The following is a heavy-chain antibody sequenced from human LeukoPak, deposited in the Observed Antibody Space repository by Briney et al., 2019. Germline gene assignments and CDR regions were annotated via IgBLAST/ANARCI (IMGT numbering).Heavy chain of an antibody. CDR2: INPSSGST. Sequence: ASVKVSCKASGYTFTSYYMHWVRQAPGQGLEWMGIINPSSGSTSYAQKFQGRVTMTRDTSTSTVYMELSSLRSEDTAVYYCAREGRYFDWLLTPNWFDPWGQGTLVTVSS. CDR1: GYTFTSYY. J-gene: IGHJ5*02. D-gene: IGHD3-9*01. CDR3: AREGRYFDWLLTPNWFDP. V-gene: IGHV1-46*01.